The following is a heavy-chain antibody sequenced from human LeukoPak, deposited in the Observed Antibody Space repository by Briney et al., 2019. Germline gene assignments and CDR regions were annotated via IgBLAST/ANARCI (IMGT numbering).Heavy chain of an antibody. Sequence: GESLKISCKGSGYSFTSYWIGWVRQMPGKGLEWMGIIYPGDSDTRYSPSFQGQVTISADKSISTAYLQWSSLKASDTAMYYCARLPYYYDSSGYYSWYYCGMDVWGQGTTVTVSS. CDR2: IYPGDSDT. J-gene: IGHJ6*02. D-gene: IGHD3-22*01. CDR3: ARLPYYYDSSGYYSWYYCGMDV. CDR1: GYSFTSYW. V-gene: IGHV5-51*01.